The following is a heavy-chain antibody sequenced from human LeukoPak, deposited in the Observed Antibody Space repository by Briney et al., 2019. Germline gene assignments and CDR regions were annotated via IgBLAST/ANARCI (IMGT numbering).Heavy chain of an antibody. Sequence: GASVKVSRKASGGTLNTHIFTWVRQAPGQGLEWMGRITPIIDSTKYAQKFQGRVTITADKSTSTVYMELSSLRSEDTAVYYCARVNLRGSQYNWFDPWGQGTLVTVSS. CDR3: ARVNLRGSQYNWFDP. D-gene: IGHD1-26*01. CDR1: GGTLNTHI. V-gene: IGHV1-69*08. CDR2: ITPIIDST. J-gene: IGHJ5*02.